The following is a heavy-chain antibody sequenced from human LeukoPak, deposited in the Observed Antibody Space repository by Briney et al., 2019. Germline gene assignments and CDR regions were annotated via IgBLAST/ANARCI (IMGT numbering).Heavy chain of an antibody. Sequence: ASVKVSCKASGYTFSNFYIHWVRQAPGQGLEWMGIINPRGGSTSYAQKFQGRVTVTRDMSTNTVYMELSSLRSEDTAVYYCVRDLFGGGFWGQGTLVTVYS. CDR2: INPRGGST. D-gene: IGHD3-16*01. CDR1: GYTFSNFY. J-gene: IGHJ4*02. CDR3: VRDLFGGGF. V-gene: IGHV1-46*01.